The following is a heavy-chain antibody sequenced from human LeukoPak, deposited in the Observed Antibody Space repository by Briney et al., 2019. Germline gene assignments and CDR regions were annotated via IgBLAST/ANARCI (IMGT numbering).Heavy chain of an antibody. CDR2: IDPSDSYT. J-gene: IGHJ6*02. Sequence: GESLKISCKGSGYRFTSYWISWVRQMPGKGLEWMGRIDPSDSYTNYSPSFQGHVTISADKSISTAYLQWSSLKASDTAMYYCARYYYGSGSYYPYYYYGMDVWGQGTTVTVSS. D-gene: IGHD3-10*01. CDR1: GYRFTSYW. CDR3: ARYYYGSGSYYPYYYYGMDV. V-gene: IGHV5-10-1*01.